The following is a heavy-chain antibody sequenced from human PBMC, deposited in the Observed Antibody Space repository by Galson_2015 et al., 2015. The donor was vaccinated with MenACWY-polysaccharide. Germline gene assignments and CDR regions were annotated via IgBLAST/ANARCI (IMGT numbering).Heavy chain of an antibody. Sequence: SETLSLTCTVSGDSINAYYLSWIRQPPGKGLEWIGYIYNSGSTNYNPSLESRVTISVDTSKNQFSLKLNSVTAADTAVYHCARVTSVIRGVISNWGQGTLVTVSS. V-gene: IGHV4-59*01. D-gene: IGHD3-10*01. CDR2: IYNSGST. CDR1: GDSINAYY. CDR3: ARVTSVIRGVISN. J-gene: IGHJ4*02.